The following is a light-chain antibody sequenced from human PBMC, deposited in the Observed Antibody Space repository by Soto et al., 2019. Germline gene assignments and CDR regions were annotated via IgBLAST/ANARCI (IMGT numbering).Light chain of an antibody. CDR2: GAS. V-gene: IGKV3-20*01. J-gene: IGKJ1*01. CDR3: QQYGSTRGWT. Sequence: VLRQPPCTLSLSPEERSTLSCRASQSVSSSYLAWYQQKPGQAPRLLIYGASSRATGIPDRFSGSGSGTDFTLTISRLEPEDFAVYYSQQYGSTRGWTFGQGSKV. CDR1: QSVSSSY.